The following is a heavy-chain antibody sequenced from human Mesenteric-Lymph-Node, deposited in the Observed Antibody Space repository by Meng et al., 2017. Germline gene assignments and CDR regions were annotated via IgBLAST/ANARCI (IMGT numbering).Heavy chain of an antibody. J-gene: IGHJ4*02. CDR2: IKSNTDGGTT. V-gene: IGHV3-15*01. Sequence: GESLKISCAASGITFSNAWMSWVRQAPGKGLEWVGRIKSNTDGGTTEYAAPVKGRFTISRDDSKKTLYLEMNSLRAEDTAVYYCATDERATRPSYYFDYWGQGTLVTVSS. D-gene: IGHD6-6*01. CDR1: GITFSNAW. CDR3: ATDERATRPSYYFDY.